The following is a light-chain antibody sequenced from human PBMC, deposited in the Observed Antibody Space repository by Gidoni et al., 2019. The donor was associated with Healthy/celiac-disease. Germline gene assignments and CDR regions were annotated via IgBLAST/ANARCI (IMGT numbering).Light chain of an antibody. CDR1: QSVLYSSNNKNY. CDR2: WAS. CDR3: QQYYSTLTWT. V-gene: IGKV4-1*01. J-gene: IGKJ1*01. Sequence: DIVMTQSPDSLAVSLGERATINCKSSQSVLYSSNNKNYLAWYQQKPGQPPKLLIYWASTRESGVPDRFSGSGSGKDFTITISSLQAEDGAVYYCQQYYSTLTWTFGQGTKVEIK.